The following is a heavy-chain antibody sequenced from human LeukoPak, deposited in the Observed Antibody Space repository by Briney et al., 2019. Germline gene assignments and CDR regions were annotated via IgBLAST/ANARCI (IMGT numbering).Heavy chain of an antibody. CDR2: ISISSTYI. V-gene: IGHV3-21*01. CDR3: ARGEYSSGWYYFDY. Sequence: GGSLRLSCAASGFTFSNYSMNWVRQAPGKGLEWVSSISISSTYIYYADSVKGRFTISRDNAKNSLDLQMDSLRAEDTAVYYCARGEYSSGWYYFDYWGQGTLVTVSS. J-gene: IGHJ4*02. D-gene: IGHD6-19*01. CDR1: GFTFSNYS.